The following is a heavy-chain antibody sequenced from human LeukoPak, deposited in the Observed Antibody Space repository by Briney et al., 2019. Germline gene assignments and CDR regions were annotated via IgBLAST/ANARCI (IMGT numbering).Heavy chain of an antibody. D-gene: IGHD3-22*01. J-gene: IGHJ3*02. V-gene: IGHV4-4*07. CDR2: XXXXGST. CDR1: GGSISSYY. CDR3: ARDRDYYDSSGYYDHAAFDI. Sequence: SETLSLTCTVSGGSISSYYWSWIRQPAGKGLXXXXXXXXXGSTNYNPSLKSRVTMSVDTSKNQFSLKLSSVTAADTAVYYCARDRDYYDSSGYYDHAAFDIWGQGTMVTVSS.